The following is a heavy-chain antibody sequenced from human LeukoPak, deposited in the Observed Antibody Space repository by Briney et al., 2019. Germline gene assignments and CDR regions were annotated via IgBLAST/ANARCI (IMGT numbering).Heavy chain of an antibody. Sequence: PGRSLRLSCASSGFAFGDFAMHWARQAPGKGLEWVAGLGWNGGSIGYADSVKGRFTISRDNARNSLYLQMSSLRAEDTALYYCAKDISPSYDSSGYLGHDAFDVWGQGTMVTVSS. CDR2: LGWNGGSI. CDR1: GFAFGDFA. D-gene: IGHD3-22*01. J-gene: IGHJ3*01. V-gene: IGHV3-9*01. CDR3: AKDISPSYDSSGYLGHDAFDV.